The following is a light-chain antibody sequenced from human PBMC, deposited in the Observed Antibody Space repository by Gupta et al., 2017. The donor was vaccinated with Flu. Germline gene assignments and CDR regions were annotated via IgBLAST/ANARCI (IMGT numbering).Light chain of an antibody. CDR2: KAS. J-gene: IGKJ2*01. CDR3: HQYKSYSPDT. V-gene: IGKV1-5*03. CDR1: QSINNW. Sequence: SVGDRVTITCRASQSINNWLAWYQQKPGKAPKLLIYKASSLQSGVPSRFSGSGSGTEFSLTISSRQPDDFAIYYCHQYKSYSPDTFGQGTKLEIK.